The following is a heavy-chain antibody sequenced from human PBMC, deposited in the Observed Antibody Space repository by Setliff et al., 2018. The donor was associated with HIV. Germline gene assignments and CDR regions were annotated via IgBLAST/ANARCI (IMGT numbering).Heavy chain of an antibody. Sequence: RSGGSLRLSCSASGFTFDDYGMSWVRQAPGKGLEWVSGVNWHGSSTGYADSVKGRFVISRDNARNSLYLQMNSLRAEDTALYYCARENNRGWHWLDPFDYWGQGTLVTVSS. CDR3: ARENNRGWHWLDPFDY. CDR1: GFTFDDYG. CDR2: VNWHGSST. D-gene: IGHD6-19*01. J-gene: IGHJ4*02. V-gene: IGHV3-20*04.